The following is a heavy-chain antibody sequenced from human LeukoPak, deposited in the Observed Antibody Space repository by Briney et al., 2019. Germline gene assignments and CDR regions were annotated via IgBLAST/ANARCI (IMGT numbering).Heavy chain of an antibody. CDR3: AKAWTRIAVAGTLYFDY. V-gene: IGHV3-30*18. D-gene: IGHD6-19*01. J-gene: IGHJ4*02. CDR1: GFTFNTYG. Sequence: GGSLRLSCAASGFTFNTYGMHWVRQAPGKGLEWVALISYDGSNKYYSDSVKGRFTISRDTSKNTLSLQMNSLRGEDTAVYSCAKAWTRIAVAGTLYFDYWGQGTLVTVSS. CDR2: ISYDGSNK.